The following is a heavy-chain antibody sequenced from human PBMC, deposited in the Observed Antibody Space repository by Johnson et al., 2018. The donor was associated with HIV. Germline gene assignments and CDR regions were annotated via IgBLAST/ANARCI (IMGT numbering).Heavy chain of an antibody. J-gene: IGHJ3*02. D-gene: IGHD2-21*02. CDR2: IRSKAYGGTT. V-gene: IGHV3-49*03. CDR3: TGGRDLRAFDI. CDR1: GFIFGDFA. Sequence: VQLVESGGGLVQPGRSLSLSCTTSGFIFGDFAMSWFRQAPGKGLEWVSFIRSKAYGGTTEYAASVKGRFTISRDDSKSIAYLQMNSLKTEDTAVYYCTGGRDLRAFDIWGQGTMVTVSS.